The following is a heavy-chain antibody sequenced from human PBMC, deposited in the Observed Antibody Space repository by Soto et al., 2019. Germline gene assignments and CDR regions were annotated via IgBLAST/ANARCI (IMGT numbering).Heavy chain of an antibody. J-gene: IGHJ5*01. Sequence: QVQLVESGGGLVKPGGSLRLSCAASGFTFSDYYMTWIRQAPGQGLEWVAYISSSGNTIYYAASVKGRFTISRDNAKHSLSLQMNGLRADDTVVDYCARDGYGDYGGWFDSWGHGTLVNVSS. CDR2: ISSSGNTI. V-gene: IGHV3-11*01. CDR3: ARDGYGDYGGWFDS. CDR1: GFTFSDYY. D-gene: IGHD4-17*01.